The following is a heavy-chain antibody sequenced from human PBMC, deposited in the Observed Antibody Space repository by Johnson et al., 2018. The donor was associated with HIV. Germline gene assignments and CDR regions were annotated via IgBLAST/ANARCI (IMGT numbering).Heavy chain of an antibody. Sequence: VQLVESGGGVVQPGRSLRLSCAASGFTFSSYGMHWVRQAPGKGLEWVAVIGYDGRNKYYADSVKGRFTISRENAKNSLYLQMNSLRAEDTAVYYCARGGAYCGGDCNAFDIWGQGTMVTVSS. CDR1: GFTFSSYG. CDR2: IGYDGRNK. CDR3: ARGGAYCGGDCNAFDI. J-gene: IGHJ3*02. V-gene: IGHV3-33*01. D-gene: IGHD2-21*02.